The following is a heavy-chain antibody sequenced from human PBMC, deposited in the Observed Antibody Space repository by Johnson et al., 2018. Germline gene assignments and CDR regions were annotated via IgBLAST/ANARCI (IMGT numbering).Heavy chain of an antibody. J-gene: IGHJ6*02. V-gene: IGHV3-11*01. Sequence: QVQLVESGGTLVKPGGSLRLSCAGSGFPFSDYYMSWIRQAPGKGLEWVSYISGSDKTIYYADSVKGRFTVSRDNAKKSLSLQMNSLRAEDTAVYYCARISHYYGWDVWGQGTTVTGSS. CDR1: GFPFSDYY. CDR3: ARISHYYGWDV. CDR2: ISGSDKTI.